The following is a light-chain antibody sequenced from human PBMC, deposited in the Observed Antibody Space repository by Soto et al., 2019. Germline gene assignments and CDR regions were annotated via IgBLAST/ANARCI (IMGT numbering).Light chain of an antibody. CDR2: EVS. V-gene: IGLV2-14*01. Sequence: QSALTQPASVSGSPGQSITISCTGTSSDVAFYNYVSWYQQHPGKAPKLMIYEVSNRPSGVSNRFSGSKSGNTASLTISGLQAEDEADYYCSSFRSGSTLFGTGTKVTVL. CDR1: SSDVAFYNY. CDR3: SSFRSGSTL. J-gene: IGLJ1*01.